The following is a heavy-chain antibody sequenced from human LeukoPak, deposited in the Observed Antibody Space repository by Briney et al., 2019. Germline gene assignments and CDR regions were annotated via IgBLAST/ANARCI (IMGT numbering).Heavy chain of an antibody. D-gene: IGHD6-6*01. CDR2: ISYDGSNK. V-gene: IGHV3-30*03. Sequence: GRSLRLSCAASGFTFSSYGMHWVRQAPGKGLEWVAVISYDGSNKYYADSVKGRFTISRDNSKNTLYLQMNSLRAEDTAVYYCATGAAVSASSFDYWGQGTLVTVSS. J-gene: IGHJ4*02. CDR3: ATGAAVSASSFDY. CDR1: GFTFSSYG.